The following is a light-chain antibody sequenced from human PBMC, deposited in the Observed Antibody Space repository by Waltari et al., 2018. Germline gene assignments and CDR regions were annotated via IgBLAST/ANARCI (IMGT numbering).Light chain of an antibody. Sequence: EIVLTQSPATLSLSPGERATLSCRARESVSSYLVWYQQKPGPAPRLLIYAASKRATGTPARFSCSGSGTDFTLTISSLEPEDFAVYYCQQRGNWPSGYTFGQGTKLEIK. CDR2: AAS. CDR1: ESVSSY. V-gene: IGKV3-11*01. J-gene: IGKJ2*01. CDR3: QQRGNWPSGYT.